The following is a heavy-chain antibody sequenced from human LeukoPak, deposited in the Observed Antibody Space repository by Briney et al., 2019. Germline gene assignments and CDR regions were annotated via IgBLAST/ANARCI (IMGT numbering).Heavy chain of an antibody. CDR2: IYWNDDK. J-gene: IGHJ4*02. V-gene: IGHV2-5*01. Sequence: SGPTLVRPTQTLTLTSTFTGLALSTSGAGVGWIRQPPGEALEWLALIYWNDDKRYSPSLKSRLTITKDTSKNQVVLTMTNMYPVDTATYCCAHRGGFGEFDYWGQGTLVTVSS. CDR1: GLALSTSGAG. CDR3: AHRGGFGEFDY. D-gene: IGHD3-10*01.